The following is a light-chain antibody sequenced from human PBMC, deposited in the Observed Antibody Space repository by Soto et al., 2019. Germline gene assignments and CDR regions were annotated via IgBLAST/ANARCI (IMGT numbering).Light chain of an antibody. V-gene: IGKV3-15*01. CDR2: GAS. J-gene: IGKJ4*01. CDR3: HQYNIWPPLI. Sequence: EIVMTQSPATLSVSPGESATLSCRASQSVRSNLAWYQQKRGQPPRLLIYGASTRATGVPARFSGSGSGTEFTLTISSLQSEDVADYYCHQYNIWPPLIFGGGTKVEIK. CDR1: QSVRSN.